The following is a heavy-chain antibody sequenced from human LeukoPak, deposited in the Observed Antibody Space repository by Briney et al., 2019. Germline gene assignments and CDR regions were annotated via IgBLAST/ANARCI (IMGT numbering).Heavy chain of an antibody. J-gene: IGHJ4*02. Sequence: GGSLRLSCAAPGFIFSSYTMHWVRQAPGKGLEWVSCISSTSSHINYADSVKGRFTISRDNTKNSVYLQMSSLRAEDTAVYYCARDLSVSYWGQGTLVTVSS. CDR3: ARDLSVSY. CDR2: ISSTSSHI. CDR1: GFIFSSYT. D-gene: IGHD3-3*01. V-gene: IGHV3-21*01.